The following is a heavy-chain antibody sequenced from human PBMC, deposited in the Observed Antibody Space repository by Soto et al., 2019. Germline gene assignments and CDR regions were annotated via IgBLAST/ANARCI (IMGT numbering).Heavy chain of an antibody. CDR3: AREVDWTTVSDY. D-gene: IGHD4-4*01. J-gene: IGHJ4*02. CDR1: GFTFSSFW. CDR2: IKQDGSEK. Sequence: EVQLVESGGGLVQPGGSLRLSCAVSGFTFSSFWMSWVRQAPGKGLEWVANIKQDGSEKYYVDSVKGRFTISRDNAKNSLYLQMNSLRAEDTAVYYCAREVDWTTVSDYWGQGTPVTVSS. V-gene: IGHV3-7*01.